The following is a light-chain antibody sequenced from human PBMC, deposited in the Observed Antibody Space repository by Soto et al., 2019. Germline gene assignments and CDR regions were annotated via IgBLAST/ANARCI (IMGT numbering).Light chain of an antibody. CDR3: QQYVSSPIT. CDR2: DIS. J-gene: IGKJ5*01. Sequence: EVVLTQSPATLSLSPGERATLSCGASQSVGSSFLAWYQPKPGVTPRLLVYDISIRATAIPDRFSGSGSGTDFSLTISRLEPEDFVVHYCQQYVSSPITFGQGTQLEIK. V-gene: IGKV3D-20*01. CDR1: QSVGSSF.